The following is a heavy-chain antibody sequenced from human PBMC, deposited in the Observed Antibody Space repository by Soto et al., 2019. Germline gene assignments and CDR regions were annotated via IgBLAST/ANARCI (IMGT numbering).Heavy chain of an antibody. J-gene: IGHJ3*01. V-gene: IGHV3-7*01. Sequence: GGSLRLSCVASGFSVSSYWMSWVRQAPGKGPEWVANINKDGSEKSYVDSVRGRFTISRDNANKSLYLQMNSLRAEDTAVYFCARNELWGQGTMVTVSS. CDR2: INKDGSEK. CDR1: GFSVSSYW. CDR3: ARNEL.